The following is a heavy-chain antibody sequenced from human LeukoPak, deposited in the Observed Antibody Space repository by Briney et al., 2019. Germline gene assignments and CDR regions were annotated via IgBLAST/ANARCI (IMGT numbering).Heavy chain of an antibody. CDR3: ARGGTSPKIAAAVGDY. J-gene: IGHJ4*02. CDR2: INPSGGST. V-gene: IGHV1-46*01. Sequence: ASVKVSCKASGYTFTGYYMHWVRQAPGQGLEWMGIINPSGGSTSYAQKFQGRVTMTRDTSISTAYMELSRLRSDDTAVYYCARGGTSPKIAAAVGDYWGQGTLVTVSS. CDR1: GYTFTGYY. D-gene: IGHD6-13*01.